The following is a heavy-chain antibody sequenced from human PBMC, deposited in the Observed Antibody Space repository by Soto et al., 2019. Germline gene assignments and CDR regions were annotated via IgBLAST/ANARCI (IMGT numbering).Heavy chain of an antibody. CDR3: AKEATVPYFDY. D-gene: IGHD2-2*01. CDR2: ISGSGRST. Sequence: GGSLRLSCAASGFTFSSFAMSWVRQAPGKGLEWVSAISGSGRSTYFADSVKGRFTISRDNSKNTLYLQMNSLRADDTAVYYCAKEATVPYFDYWGQGTLVTVSS. J-gene: IGHJ4*02. CDR1: GFTFSSFA. V-gene: IGHV3-23*01.